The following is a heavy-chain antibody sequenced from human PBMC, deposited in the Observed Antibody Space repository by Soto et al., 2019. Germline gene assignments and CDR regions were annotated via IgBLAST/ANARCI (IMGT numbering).Heavy chain of an antibody. D-gene: IGHD3-22*01. CDR3: TTEEVEYYYDSSGYCTDAFDI. Sequence: PGGSLRLSCAASGFTFSNAWMSWVRQAPGKGLEWVGRIKSKTDGGTTDYAAPVKGRFTISRDDSKNTLYLQMNSLKTEDTAVYYCTTEEVEYYYDSSGYCTDAFDIWGQGTMVTVS. CDR1: GFTFSNAW. V-gene: IGHV3-15*01. J-gene: IGHJ3*02. CDR2: IKSKTDGGTT.